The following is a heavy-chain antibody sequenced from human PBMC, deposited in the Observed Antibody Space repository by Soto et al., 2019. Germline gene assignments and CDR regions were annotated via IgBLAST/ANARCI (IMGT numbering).Heavy chain of an antibody. D-gene: IGHD2-8*01. CDR1: GFSFSTYA. J-gene: IGHJ4*02. CDR3: AKDIKESAGTNVIYDY. Sequence: EVQLLESGGSLVQPGGSLRLSCAASGFSFSTYAMGWVRQAPGKGLEWVSAISASGSATYYAAPVKGRFTISRDNSGDTLYLQMNSLRAGDTAVYYCAKDIKESAGTNVIYDYWGQGSLVTVSS. V-gene: IGHV3-23*01. CDR2: ISASGSAT.